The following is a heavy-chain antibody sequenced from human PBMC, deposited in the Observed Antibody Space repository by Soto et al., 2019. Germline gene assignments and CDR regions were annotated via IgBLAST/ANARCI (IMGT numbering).Heavy chain of an antibody. CDR1: GGTFSSYA. D-gene: IGHD3-9*01. V-gene: IGHV1-69*13. CDR3: ARGGYDILNYYGMDV. J-gene: IGHJ6*02. CDR2: IIPIFGTA. Sequence: SVKVSCKASGGTFSSYAISWVRQAPGQGLEWMGGIIPIFGTANYAQKFQGRVTITADESTSTAYMELSSLRSEDTAVYYCARGGYDILNYYGMDVWGQGTTVTVSS.